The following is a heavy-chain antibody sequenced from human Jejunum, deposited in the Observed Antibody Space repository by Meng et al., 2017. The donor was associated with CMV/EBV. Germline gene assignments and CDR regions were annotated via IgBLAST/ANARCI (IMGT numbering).Heavy chain of an antibody. D-gene: IGHD2-8*02. CDR2: IKKKADGETT. V-gene: IGHV3-15*01. CDR1: GFDFGDAW. CDR3: TPGGGGVGD. J-gene: IGHJ4*02. Sequence: LSCAASGFDFGDAWLSWVRQAPGKGLEWVGLIKKKADGETTDYAAPVKGRFTISRDDSKNTLYLQMNSLKIEDTAVYYCTPGGGGVGDWGQGSLVTVSS.